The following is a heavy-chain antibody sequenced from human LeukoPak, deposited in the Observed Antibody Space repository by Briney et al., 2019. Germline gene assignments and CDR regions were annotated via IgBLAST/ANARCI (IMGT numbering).Heavy chain of an antibody. CDR1: RDSLSRYY. CDR2: IYYSGGA. V-gene: IGHV4-59*08. CDR3: ARHHNPRHTYYYDSSGYPYFDY. Sequence: SETLSLTCTDSRDSLSRYYWSWIRQTPRKGLEWIGHIYYSGGANYNPSLKSRVTISVDTSKNQFSLKLSSVTAADTAVYYCARHHNPRHTYYYDSSGYPYFDYWGQGTLVTVSS. D-gene: IGHD3-22*01. J-gene: IGHJ4*02.